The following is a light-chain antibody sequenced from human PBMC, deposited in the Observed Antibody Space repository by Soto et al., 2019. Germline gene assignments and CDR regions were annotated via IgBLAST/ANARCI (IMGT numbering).Light chain of an antibody. CDR3: QQYGRSWWT. CDR2: GAS. CDR1: QSVSSDH. J-gene: IGKJ1*01. V-gene: IGKV3-20*01. Sequence: IALTQSPATLSQPPGESPTLSCRTSQSVSSDHLAWYQQKSGQAPRLLIYGASNRATGIPDRFSGSGSGTDFTLTISRLEPEDFAVYHCQQYGRSWWTFGQGTKVDIK.